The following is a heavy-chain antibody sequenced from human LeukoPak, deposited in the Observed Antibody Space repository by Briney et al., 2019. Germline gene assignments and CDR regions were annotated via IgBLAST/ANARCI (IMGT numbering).Heavy chain of an antibody. CDR2: IVVGSGNT. CDR3: ARSSGRSPNRDYMDV. V-gene: IGHV1-58*02. Sequence: SVKVSCKASGFTFTSSAMQWVRQARGQRLEWIGWIVVGSGNTNYAQKFQGRVTMTRDTSTSTVYMELSSLRSEDTAVYYCARSSGRSPNRDYMDVWGKGTTVTISS. J-gene: IGHJ6*03. CDR1: GFTFTSSA. D-gene: IGHD1-14*01.